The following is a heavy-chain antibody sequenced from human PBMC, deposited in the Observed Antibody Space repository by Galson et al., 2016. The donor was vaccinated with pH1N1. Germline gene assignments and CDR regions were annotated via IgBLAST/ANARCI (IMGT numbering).Heavy chain of an antibody. CDR3: ARKICTSNSSVFDY. Sequence: SVKVSCKASGYTFPNYFMHWVRQAPGQGLEWMGVINPSGGETTYAQKFQGRVTMTRDRSTSTVYMELSSLRSGDTAVYYCARKICTSNSSVFDYWGQGTLVSVTS. V-gene: IGHV1-46*01. CDR1: GYTFPNYF. J-gene: IGHJ4*02. D-gene: IGHD2-8*01. CDR2: INPSGGET.